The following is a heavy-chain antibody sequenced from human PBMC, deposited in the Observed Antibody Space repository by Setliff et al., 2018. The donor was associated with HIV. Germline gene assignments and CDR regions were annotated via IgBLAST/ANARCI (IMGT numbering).Heavy chain of an antibody. CDR2: IYHSGST. D-gene: IGHD1-26*01. V-gene: IGHV4-38-2*01. CDR3: ARRGGTYEAWFDP. CDR1: GYSINSGYY. Sequence: PSETLSLTCAVSGYSINSGYYWGWIRQPPGKGLEWIGSIYHSGSTYYNPSLKSRVTISVDTSKNQFSLKLSSVTAVDTAVYYCARRGGTYEAWFDPWGQGILVTVSS. J-gene: IGHJ5*02.